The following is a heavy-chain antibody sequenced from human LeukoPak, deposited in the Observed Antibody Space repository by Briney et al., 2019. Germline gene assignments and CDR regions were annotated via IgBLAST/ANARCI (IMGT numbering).Heavy chain of an antibody. CDR3: ARDAVYSSSWQYY. Sequence: GGSLRLCCAASGFTFSSFAMRWVRQAPGKGLEWVSAVRGSGRTYYADSVKGRFTISRDNSKNTLYLQMNSLRAEDTAVYYCARDAVYSSSWQYYWGQGTLVTVSS. CDR2: VRGSGRT. J-gene: IGHJ4*02. CDR1: GFTFSSFA. D-gene: IGHD6-13*01. V-gene: IGHV3-23*01.